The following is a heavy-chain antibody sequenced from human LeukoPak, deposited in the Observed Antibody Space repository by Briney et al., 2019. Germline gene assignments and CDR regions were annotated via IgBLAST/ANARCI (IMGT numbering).Heavy chain of an antibody. CDR3: VTDHPMIPDYGMDV. CDR2: VKSIPDGGTI. D-gene: IGHD3-16*01. J-gene: IGHJ6*04. CDR1: GFTFNNAW. V-gene: IGHV3-15*01. Sequence: GGSLRLSCAASGFTFNNAWMSWVRQTPGKGLEWVGRVKSIPDGGTIDYAAPVKGRFTISGDDSKNTLYLQMNSLKTEDTALYYCVTDHPMIPDYGMDVWGKGTTVTVSS.